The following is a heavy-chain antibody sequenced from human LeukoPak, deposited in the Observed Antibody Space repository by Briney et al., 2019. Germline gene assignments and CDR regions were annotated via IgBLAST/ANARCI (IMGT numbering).Heavy chain of an antibody. CDR3: AKETSSSWFGYAEYFQH. Sequence: GRSLRLSCAASGFTFSSYGMHWVRQAPGKGLEWVAVILYDGSNKYYADSVKGRFTISRDNSKNTLYLQMNSLRAEDTAVYYCAKETSSSWFGYAEYFQHWGQGTLVTVSS. J-gene: IGHJ1*01. V-gene: IGHV3-30*18. D-gene: IGHD6-13*01. CDR2: ILYDGSNK. CDR1: GFTFSSYG.